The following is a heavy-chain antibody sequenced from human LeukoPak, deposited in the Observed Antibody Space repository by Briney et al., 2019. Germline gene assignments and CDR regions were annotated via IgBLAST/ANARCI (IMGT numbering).Heavy chain of an antibody. CDR1: GYTFTGYG. Sequence: GASVKVSCKASGYTFTGYGISWVRRAPGQGLEWMGWISAYNGNTNYAQKVQGRVTMTTDTCTSTAYMELRSLRSDDTAVYYCAREGWGTYSSGPYYFDYWGLGALVTVSS. J-gene: IGHJ4*02. V-gene: IGHV1-18*04. D-gene: IGHD6-19*01. CDR3: AREGWGTYSSGPYYFDY. CDR2: ISAYNGNT.